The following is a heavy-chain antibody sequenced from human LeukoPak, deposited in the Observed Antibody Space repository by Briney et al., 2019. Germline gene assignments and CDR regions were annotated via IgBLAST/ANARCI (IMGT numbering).Heavy chain of an antibody. CDR1: GDRVSSNSVI. V-gene: IGHV6-1*01. CDR3: ARRLTQYDCFDP. Sequence: SQTLSLTCAISGDRVSSNSVIWNWIRQSPSRCLEWLGRTYYRSTWYSDYAVSVRGRITVYPDTSKNQFSLHLNSVTPEDTAVYYCARRLTQYDCFDPWGQGILVTVSS. CDR2: TYYRSTWYS. J-gene: IGHJ5*02. D-gene: IGHD2-2*01.